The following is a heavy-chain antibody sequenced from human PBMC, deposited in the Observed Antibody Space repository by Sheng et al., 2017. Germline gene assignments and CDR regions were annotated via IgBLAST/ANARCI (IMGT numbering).Heavy chain of an antibody. CDR3: ARPGGRGYWYYFDY. Sequence: QVQLQESGPGLVKPSETLSLSCTVSGASVSSGTYYWSWIRQPPGKGLEWIGYIYYSGSTSYNPSLKSRVTISVDTSKNQFSLKLSSVTAADTAVYYCARPGGRGYWYYFDYWGQGTRGHRLP. D-gene: IGHD5-12*01. J-gene: IGHJ4*02. CDR2: IYYSGST. V-gene: IGHV4-61*01. CDR1: GASVSSGTYY.